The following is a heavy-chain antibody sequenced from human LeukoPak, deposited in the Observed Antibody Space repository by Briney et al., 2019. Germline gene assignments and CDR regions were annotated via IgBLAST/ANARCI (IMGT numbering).Heavy chain of an antibody. Sequence: GSLRLSCAASGFTFSSYWMHWVRQAPGKGLVWVSRIKSDGSSTTYADSVKGRFTISRDNAKNTLYLQLNSLRAEDTAVYYCTRDFSGGYCGGDKCYWGQGTLVTVPS. V-gene: IGHV3-74*01. D-gene: IGHD2-21*02. CDR1: GFTFSSYW. CDR3: TRDFSGGYCGGDKCY. CDR2: IKSDGSST. J-gene: IGHJ4*02.